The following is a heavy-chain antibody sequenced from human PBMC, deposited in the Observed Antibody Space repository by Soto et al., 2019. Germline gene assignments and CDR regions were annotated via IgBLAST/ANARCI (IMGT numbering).Heavy chain of an antibody. CDR1: GGSFSGYY. D-gene: IGHD5-18*01. Sequence: PSETLSLTCAVYGGSFSGYYWSWIRQPPGNGLEWIGEINHSGSTNYNPSLKSRVTISVDTSKNQFSLKLSSVTAADTAVYYCTREIQLWPYYFDYWGQGTLVTVSS. V-gene: IGHV4-34*01. J-gene: IGHJ4*02. CDR2: INHSGST. CDR3: TREIQLWPYYFDY.